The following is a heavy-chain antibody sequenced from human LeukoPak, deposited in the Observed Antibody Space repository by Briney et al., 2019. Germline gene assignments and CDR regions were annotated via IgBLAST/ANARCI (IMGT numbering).Heavy chain of an antibody. Sequence: GGSLRLSCAASGFTFSSYGMHWVRQAPGKGLEWVAVIWYGGSNKYYADSVKGRFTISRDNSKNTLYLQMNSLRAEDTAVYYCAKIGSYDYVWGSYRHDAFDIWGQGTMVTVSS. V-gene: IGHV3-33*06. D-gene: IGHD3-16*02. J-gene: IGHJ3*02. CDR3: AKIGSYDYVWGSYRHDAFDI. CDR1: GFTFSSYG. CDR2: IWYGGSNK.